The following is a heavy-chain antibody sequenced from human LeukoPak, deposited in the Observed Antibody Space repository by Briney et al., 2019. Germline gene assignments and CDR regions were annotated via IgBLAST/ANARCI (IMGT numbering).Heavy chain of an antibody. V-gene: IGHV4-31*03. CDR2: IYYSGST. CDR1: GGSISSGGYY. J-gene: IGHJ6*02. Sequence: SQTLSFTCTVSGGSISSGGYYWSWIRQHPGKGLEWIGYIYYSGSTYYNPSLKSRVTISVDTSKNQFSLKLSSVTAADTAVYYCAREGVVMVRGVIVLSYGMDVWGQGTTVTVSS. D-gene: IGHD3-10*01. CDR3: AREGVVMVRGVIVLSYGMDV.